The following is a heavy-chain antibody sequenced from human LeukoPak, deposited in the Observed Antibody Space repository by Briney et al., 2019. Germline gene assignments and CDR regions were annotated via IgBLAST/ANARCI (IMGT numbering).Heavy chain of an antibody. Sequence: SETLSLTCTVSGDSISDALYYWSWIRQPAGKGLEWIGRIYTSGSTNYNPSLKSRVTISVDTSKNQFSLKLSSVTAADTAVYYCARGGADPYYYDSSGLLIDYWGQGTLVTVSS. V-gene: IGHV4-61*02. CDR1: GDSISDALYY. J-gene: IGHJ4*02. CDR3: ARGGADPYYYDSSGLLIDY. D-gene: IGHD3-22*01. CDR2: IYTSGST.